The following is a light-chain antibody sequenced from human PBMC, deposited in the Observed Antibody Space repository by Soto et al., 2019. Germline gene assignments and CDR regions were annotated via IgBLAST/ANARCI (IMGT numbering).Light chain of an antibody. V-gene: IGKV3-20*01. CDR2: ATS. CDR3: QQYGRSGT. J-gene: IGKJ1*01. CDR1: QSVSRTY. Sequence: ELVLTQSPGTLSLSPGERATLSCRASQSVSRTYLAWYQQKPVQAPRLLIYATSSRATGIPDRFSGSGSGTDFTLTISRLEPEDFAVYYCQQYGRSGTFGQGTKVDIK.